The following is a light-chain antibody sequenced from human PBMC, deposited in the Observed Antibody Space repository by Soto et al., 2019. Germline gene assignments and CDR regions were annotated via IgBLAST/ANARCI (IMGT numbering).Light chain of an antibody. CDR3: QQRRYWPVT. CDR2: DAS. V-gene: IGKV3-11*01. CDR1: QSVSSY. Sequence: EIVLTQSPAILSMSPGERATLSCRASQSVSSYFAWYQQKPGQAPRLLIYDASNRATGVPARFSGSGYGTDFTLTISSLETEDFAVYYCQQRRYWPVTFGQGTKVEIK. J-gene: IGKJ1*01.